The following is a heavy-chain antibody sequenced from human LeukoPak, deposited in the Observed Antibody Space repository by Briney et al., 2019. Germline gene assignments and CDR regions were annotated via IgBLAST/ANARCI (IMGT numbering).Heavy chain of an antibody. CDR1: GYKFTGYY. Sequence: GASVKVSCKASGYKFTGYYMHCVRQAPGQGLEWMGWINPNSGDSHHTQKFQGRVTMTRDTSISTAYMELRRLRSDDTAVYYCAREIGGILVFDYWGQGTLVTVSS. V-gene: IGHV1-2*02. CDR2: INPNSGDS. D-gene: IGHD5-18*01. J-gene: IGHJ4*02. CDR3: AREIGGILVFDY.